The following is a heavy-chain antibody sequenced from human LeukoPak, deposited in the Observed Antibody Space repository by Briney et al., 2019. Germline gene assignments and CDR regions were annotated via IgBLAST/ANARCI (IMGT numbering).Heavy chain of an antibody. J-gene: IGHJ6*02. CDR2: INPNSGGT. CDR1: GYTFTGYY. Sequence: ASVKVSCKASGYTFTGYYMHWVRQAPGQGLEWMGWINPNSGGTNYAQKFQGRVTMTRDTSISTAYMELSRLRSDDTAVYYCARDGSSYYDILPHYGMDVWGQGTTVTVSS. CDR3: ARDGSSYYDILPHYGMDV. V-gene: IGHV1-2*02. D-gene: IGHD3-9*01.